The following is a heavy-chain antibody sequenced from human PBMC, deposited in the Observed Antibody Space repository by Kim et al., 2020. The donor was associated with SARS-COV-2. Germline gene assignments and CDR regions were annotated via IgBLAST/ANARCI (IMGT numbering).Heavy chain of an antibody. V-gene: IGHV3-23*01. CDR3: ANPPYSNHLSY. CDR1: GIPFSAYA. J-gene: IGHJ4*02. CDR2: IGAGGSDT. Sequence: GESLRLSCAASGIPFSAYAMSWVRQAPGKGLEWVSAIGAGGSDTYYADSVKGRFTISRDNSKNTVYLQMNSLRAEDTAIYFCANPPYSNHLSYWGQGTLVTVSS. D-gene: IGHD6-13*01.